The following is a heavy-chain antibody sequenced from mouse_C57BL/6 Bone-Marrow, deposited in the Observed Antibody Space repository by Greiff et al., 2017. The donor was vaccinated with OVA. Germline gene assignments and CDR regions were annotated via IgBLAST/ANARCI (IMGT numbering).Heavy chain of an antibody. CDR2: IWGDGST. Sequence: VKLVESGPGLVAPSQSLSITCTVSGFSLTSYGVSWVRQPPGKGLEWLGEIWGDGSTNYHSAPISRLSINMDNAKSQVFLKLNNLQTDDTATYYCATSPGYFGYWGQGTTLTVSS. CDR3: ATSPGYFGY. V-gene: IGHV2-3*01. CDR1: GFSLTSYG. J-gene: IGHJ2*01.